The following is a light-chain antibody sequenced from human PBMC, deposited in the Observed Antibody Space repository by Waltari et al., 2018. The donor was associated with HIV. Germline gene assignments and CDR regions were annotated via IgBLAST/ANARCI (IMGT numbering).Light chain of an antibody. CDR2: FDL. J-gene: IGLJ2*01. CDR3: QVWDRSSDQVI. V-gene: IGLV3-21*04. Sequence: YELTQPPSVSVAPGQTAMITCGGHHIESKSVQWYQQKPGQAPVLVIYFDLDRPSGIPERFSGSVSGNTATLTISRVDAGDEADYYCQVWDRSSDQVIFGGGTKLTVL. CDR1: HIESKS.